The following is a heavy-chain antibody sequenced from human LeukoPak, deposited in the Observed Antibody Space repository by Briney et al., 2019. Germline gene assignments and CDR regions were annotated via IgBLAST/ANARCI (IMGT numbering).Heavy chain of an antibody. CDR3: ARGGDDSGLYFAY. CDR1: GYSFTGFY. J-gene: IGHJ4*02. CDR2: INPQSGAT. D-gene: IGHD3-22*01. Sequence: EASVKVSCKASGYSFTGFYIHWVRQAPRQGLEWMAWINPQSGATNYAQKFKGRITTTRDMSITTAYMEVTTLRSGDTAVYYCARGGDDSGLYFAYWGQGTLVTVSS. V-gene: IGHV1-2*02.